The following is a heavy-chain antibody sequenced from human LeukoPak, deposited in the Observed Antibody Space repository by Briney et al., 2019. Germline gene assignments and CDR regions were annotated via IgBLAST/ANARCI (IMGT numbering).Heavy chain of an antibody. J-gene: IGHJ4*02. CDR2: IDPSDSYT. CDR1: GXSFTSYW. Sequence: GESLKISFKGSGXSFTSYWISWVRQMPGKGLEWMGRIDPSDSYTNYSPSFQGHVTISADKSISTAYLQWSSLKAPDTAMYYCARHGLATIFDYWGQGTLVTVSS. D-gene: IGHD5-24*01. CDR3: ARHGLATIFDY. V-gene: IGHV5-10-1*01.